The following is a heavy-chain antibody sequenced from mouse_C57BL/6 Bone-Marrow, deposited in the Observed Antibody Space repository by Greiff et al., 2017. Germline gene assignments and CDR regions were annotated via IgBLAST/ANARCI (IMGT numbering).Heavy chain of an antibody. CDR3: ARGLRRRWAC. Sequence: VQLKESGPELVKPGASVKISCKASGYSFTGYYMNWVKQSPETSLEWIGEINPSTGGTTYNQKFKAKATLTVDKSSSTAYMQLKSLTSEDSAVYYCARGLRRRWACWGQGTLVTVSA. V-gene: IGHV1-42*01. CDR1: GYSFTGYY. J-gene: IGHJ3*01. D-gene: IGHD2-2*01. CDR2: INPSTGGT.